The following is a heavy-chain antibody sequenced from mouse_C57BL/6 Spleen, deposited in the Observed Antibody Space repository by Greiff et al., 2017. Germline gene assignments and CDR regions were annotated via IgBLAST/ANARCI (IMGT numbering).Heavy chain of an antibody. J-gene: IGHJ4*01. CDR1: GYTFTDYY. D-gene: IGHD1-1*01. Sequence: VQLQQSGPELVKPGASVKISCKASGYTFTDYYMNWVKQSHGKSLEWIGDINPNNGGTSYNQKFKGKATLTVDKSSSTAYMELRSLTSEDSAVYYCARSLTTVVATRYAMDYWGQGTSVTVSS. CDR2: INPNNGGT. CDR3: ARSLTTVVATRYAMDY. V-gene: IGHV1-26*01.